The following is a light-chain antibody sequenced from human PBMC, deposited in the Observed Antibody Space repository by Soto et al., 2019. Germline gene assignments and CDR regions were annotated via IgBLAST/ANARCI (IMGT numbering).Light chain of an antibody. CDR3: QQYNNWPQT. Sequence: EVVMTQSPATLSVSPGERATLSCRASQSVSSNLAWYQQKPGQAPRLLIYSAFTRATGVPARFSGRGSGTEFTLTISSLQSEDFAVYYCQQYNNWPQTFGQGTKVDIK. J-gene: IGKJ1*01. CDR1: QSVSSN. V-gene: IGKV3-15*01. CDR2: SAF.